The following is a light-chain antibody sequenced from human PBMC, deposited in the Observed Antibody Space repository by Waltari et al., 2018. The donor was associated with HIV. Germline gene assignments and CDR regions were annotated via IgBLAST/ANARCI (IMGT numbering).Light chain of an antibody. J-gene: IGLJ1*01. CDR2: EVS. CDR1: SSDVGGYNS. V-gene: IGLV2-8*01. Sequence: QSALTQAPSASGSPGQSATISCTGTSSDVGGYNSVSWYQQHPGKAPKLMIYEVSKRPSGVPERFSGSKSGNTASLTVSGLHAEDEADYYCSSYAGSNNFVFGTGTKVTVL. CDR3: SSYAGSNNFV.